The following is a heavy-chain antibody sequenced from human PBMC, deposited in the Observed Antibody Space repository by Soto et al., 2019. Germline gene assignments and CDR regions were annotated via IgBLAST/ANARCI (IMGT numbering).Heavy chain of an antibody. J-gene: IGHJ2*01. D-gene: IGHD5-18*01. CDR1: GFTFSSYV. CDR2: ISDGGARK. CDR3: ATKRTAMSDWYFDL. Sequence: EVQLLESGGGLIQPGGSLRLSGAASGFTFSSYVMSWVRQAPGKGLEWVSTISDGGARKDYADSVKGRFTISRDTSRNTLFLQMNSLRVEDTALYYCATKRTAMSDWYFDLWGRGTLVTVSS. V-gene: IGHV3-23*01.